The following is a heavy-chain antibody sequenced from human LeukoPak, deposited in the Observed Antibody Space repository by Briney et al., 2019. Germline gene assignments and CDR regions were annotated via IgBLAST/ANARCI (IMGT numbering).Heavy chain of an antibody. CDR2: INPSGGST. J-gene: IGHJ6*03. Sequence: GASVKVSCKASGYTFTSYYMHWVRQAPGQGLEWMGIINPSGGSTSYAQKFQGRVTMTRDMSTSTVYMELSSLRSEDTAVYYCASTGVIGGKYYYYYYMDVWGKGTTVTVSS. D-gene: IGHD3-16*02. V-gene: IGHV1-46*01. CDR3: ASTGVIGGKYYYYYYMDV. CDR1: GYTFTSYY.